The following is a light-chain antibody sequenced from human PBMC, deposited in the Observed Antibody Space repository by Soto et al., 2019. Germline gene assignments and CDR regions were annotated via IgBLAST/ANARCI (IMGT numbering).Light chain of an antibody. V-gene: IGLV2-14*01. J-gene: IGLJ1*01. CDR1: SSDIGAYKF. Sequence: QSALTQPASLSGSPGQSIAISCTGSSSDIGAYKFVSWYQQHPGKAPKLLIYDVDNRPSGVSDRFSGSKSGITASLTISGLQAEDEADYYCNSYTTSSTYLFGSGTKVTVL. CDR2: DVD. CDR3: NSYTTSSTYL.